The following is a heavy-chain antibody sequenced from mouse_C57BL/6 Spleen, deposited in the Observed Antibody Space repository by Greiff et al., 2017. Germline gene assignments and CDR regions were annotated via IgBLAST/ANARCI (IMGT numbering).Heavy chain of an antibody. CDR2: INPNYGTT. V-gene: IGHV1-39*01. CDR1: GYSFTDYN. J-gene: IGHJ4*01. Sequence: EVKLMESGPELVKPGASVKISCKASGYSFTDYNMNWVKQSNGKSLEWIGVINPNYGTTSYNQKFKGKATLTVDQSSSTAYMQLNSLTSEDSAVXYCARYLTGPYYAMDYWGQGTSVTVSS. CDR3: ARYLTGPYYAMDY. D-gene: IGHD4-1*01.